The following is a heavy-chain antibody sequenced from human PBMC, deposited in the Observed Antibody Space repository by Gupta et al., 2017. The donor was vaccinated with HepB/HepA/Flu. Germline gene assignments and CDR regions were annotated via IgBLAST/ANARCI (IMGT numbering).Heavy chain of an antibody. J-gene: IGHJ4*02. CDR3: AKDLYDSSGYYLDH. D-gene: IGHD3-22*01. CDR2: ISGSGGNT. CDR1: GFGFRNYA. V-gene: IGHV3-23*01. Sequence: EVQLLQSGGGLAQPGGSLRLSCAGSGFGFRNYAMNWVRQAPGKGLEWVSSISGSGGNTYCIAAVKGRFTVSRDNSKNTVYLQLDSLRAEDTAIYYCAKDLYDSSGYYLDHWGQGTLVTVAS.